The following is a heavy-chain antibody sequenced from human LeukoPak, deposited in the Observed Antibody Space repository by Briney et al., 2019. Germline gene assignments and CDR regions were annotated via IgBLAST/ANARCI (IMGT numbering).Heavy chain of an antibody. CDR2: LRPDGSDK. CDR1: GFTFSGYW. CDR3: ARDAYADASES. D-gene: IGHD2-2*01. Sequence: GGSLRLSCAASGFTFSGYWMTWVRQAPGKGLEWVANLRPDGSDKYYAHSVKGRFPISRDNAKSSLYLQMNALRADDTAIYYCARDAYADASESWGQGTLVTVSS. V-gene: IGHV3-7*01. J-gene: IGHJ5*02.